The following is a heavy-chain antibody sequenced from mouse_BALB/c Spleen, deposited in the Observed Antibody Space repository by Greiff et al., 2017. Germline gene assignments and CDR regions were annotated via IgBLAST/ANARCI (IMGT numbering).Heavy chain of an antibody. D-gene: IGHD1-1*01. CDR1: GFNITDSY. Sequence: EVQLQQPGAELVKPGASVKLSCTASGFNITDSYMHWVKQRPEQGLEWIGRIDPANGNTKYDPKFQGKATITADTSSHTAYLQLSSLTSEDAAVYYCGRGRGVIYYVVGDFDVWGAGTTVTVSS. V-gene: IGHV14-3*02. J-gene: IGHJ1*01. CDR2: IDPANGNT. CDR3: GRGRGVIYYVVGDFDV.